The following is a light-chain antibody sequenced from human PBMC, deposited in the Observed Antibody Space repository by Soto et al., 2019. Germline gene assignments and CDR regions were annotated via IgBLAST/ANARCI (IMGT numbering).Light chain of an antibody. J-gene: IGKJ5*01. CDR2: DAS. V-gene: IGKV3-20*01. CDR3: QQYGTSEII. Sequence: EIVLTQSPATLSLSPGERATLSCRASQSVRRYLAWYQQKPGQAPRLLIYDASTRATGIPARFSGSGSGTDFTLTISRLETEDFAVFYCQQYGTSEIIFGQGTRLEIK. CDR1: QSVRRY.